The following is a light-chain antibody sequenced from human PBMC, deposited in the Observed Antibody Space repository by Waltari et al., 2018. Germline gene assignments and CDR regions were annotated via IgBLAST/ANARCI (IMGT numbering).Light chain of an antibody. CDR2: ETT. CDR1: SSNIGNNY. V-gene: IGLV1-51*02. CDR3: GTWDSSLSGAV. J-gene: IGLJ7*01. Sequence: QSVLTQPPSVSAAPGQRVTISCSGGSSNIGNNYVSWYRQFPGTAPQLLIYETTERPSGIPGRFSGSRSGTSATLDITGLQAGDEADYYCGTWDSSLSGAVFGGGTHLTVL.